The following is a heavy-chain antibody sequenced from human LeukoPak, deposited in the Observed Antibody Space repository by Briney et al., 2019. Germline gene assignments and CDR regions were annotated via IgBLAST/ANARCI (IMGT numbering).Heavy chain of an antibody. D-gene: IGHD3-22*01. J-gene: IGHJ4*02. CDR2: ISSTSTI. Sequence: GGSLRLSCAASGFTFSSYSMNWVRQAPGKGLEWVSYISSTSTIYYADSVKGRFTISRDNAKNSLYLQMNSLRAEDTAVYYCARGDINYNDTSGLDYWGQGTLVTVSS. CDR3: ARGDINYNDTSGLDY. CDR1: GFTFSSYS. V-gene: IGHV3-48*01.